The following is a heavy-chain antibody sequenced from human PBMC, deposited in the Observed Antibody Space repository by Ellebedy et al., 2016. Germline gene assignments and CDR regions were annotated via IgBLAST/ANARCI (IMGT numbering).Heavy chain of an antibody. CDR3: ARQDGPLDN. V-gene: IGHV1-46*01. CDR1: GYIFMDYN. J-gene: IGHJ4*02. CDR2: INPVSGNT. Sequence: ASVKVSCKASGYIFMDYNIHWVRQAPGHGLEWIGIINPVSGNTNYAQDFQGRVTMTRDTSTSTFYMELSSLRYDDTAVFYCARQDGPLDNWGQGTLVTVAS.